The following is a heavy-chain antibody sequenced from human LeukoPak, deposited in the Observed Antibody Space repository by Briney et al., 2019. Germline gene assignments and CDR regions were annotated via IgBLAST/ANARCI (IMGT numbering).Heavy chain of an antibody. V-gene: IGHV4-59*08. CDR2: IYYSGST. CDR3: ARHDVLRYFDWLVGPEYYFGH. J-gene: IGHJ4*02. D-gene: IGHD3-9*01. CDR1: GDSISTYY. Sequence: SETLSLTCTVSGDSISTYYWSWIRQPPGKGLEWIGYIYYSGSTNYNPSLKSRVTISVDTSKNQFSLKLSSVTAADTAVYYCARHDVLRYFDWLVGPEYYFGHWGQGTLVTVSS.